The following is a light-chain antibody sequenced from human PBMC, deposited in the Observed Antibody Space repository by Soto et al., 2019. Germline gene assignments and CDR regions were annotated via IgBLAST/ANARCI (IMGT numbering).Light chain of an antibody. CDR2: TNS. V-gene: IGLV1-44*01. J-gene: IGLJ2*01. Sequence: QSVLTQAPSASGTPGQRVTISCSGSSSNIGSNTVNWYQQLPGTAPKLLIYTNSQRPSGVPDRFSGSKSGTSASLAISGLQSEDEADYYCAAWDDSLNVVFGGGTKLTVL. CDR3: AAWDDSLNVV. CDR1: SSNIGSNT.